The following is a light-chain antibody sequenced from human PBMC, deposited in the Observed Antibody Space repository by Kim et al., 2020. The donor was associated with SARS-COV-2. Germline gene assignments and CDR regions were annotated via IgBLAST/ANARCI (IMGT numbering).Light chain of an antibody. V-gene: IGKV1-39*01. Sequence: SVGDRVTITCRASQCISRYLNCYQQKPGKAPKLLIYSASSVQSGVPSRFSGCVSETVFTLTISSLQPVDFATFYCLLCYSTPYTFGQGTKLEIK. J-gene: IGKJ2*01. CDR2: SAS. CDR1: QCISRY. CDR3: LLCYSTPYT.